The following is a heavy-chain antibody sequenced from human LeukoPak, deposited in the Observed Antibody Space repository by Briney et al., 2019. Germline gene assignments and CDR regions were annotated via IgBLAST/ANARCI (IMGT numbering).Heavy chain of an antibody. J-gene: IGHJ4*02. CDR2: VENRPPNFTP. D-gene: IGHD6-13*01. Sequence: PGGSLRLSCAASGFTVSDNYTSWVRQAPGKGLEWVGRVENRPPNFTPAYAASVKGRFIISRDDSKNSVYLQMKSLKTEDTAVYYCARSSSWSFDYWGQGLLVTVAS. CDR3: ARSSSWSFDY. V-gene: IGHV3-72*01. CDR1: GFTVSDNY.